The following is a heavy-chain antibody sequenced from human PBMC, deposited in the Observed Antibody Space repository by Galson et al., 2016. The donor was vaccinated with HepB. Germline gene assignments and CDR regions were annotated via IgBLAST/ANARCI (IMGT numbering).Heavy chain of an antibody. CDR2: IRNKAYSYAT. CDR3: TRQVPITMVRGVLPNYDDYYYYMDV. CDR1: GFTFSGST. D-gene: IGHD3-10*01. V-gene: IGHV3-73*01. Sequence: SLRLSCAASGFTFSGSTMHWVRQASGKGLEWVGRIRNKAYSYATAYAASVKGRFTISRDDSKNTAYLQMNSLKTEDTAVYYCTRQVPITMVRGVLPNYDDYYYYMDVWGKGTTVTVSS. J-gene: IGHJ6*03.